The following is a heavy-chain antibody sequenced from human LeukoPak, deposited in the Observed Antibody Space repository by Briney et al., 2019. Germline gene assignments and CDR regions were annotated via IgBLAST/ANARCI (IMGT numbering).Heavy chain of an antibody. CDR1: GGSTSTYY. J-gene: IGHJ4*02. Sequence: PSETLSLTCTVSGGSTSTYYWNWIRQPPGKGLEWIGSIYYSGTSNYNPSLKSRVTISVDTSKNQFFLKLSSVTAADTAVYYCARRESTTFAVWGQGALVTVSS. V-gene: IGHV4-59*01. CDR2: IYYSGTS. CDR3: ARRESTTFAV. D-gene: IGHD3-16*01.